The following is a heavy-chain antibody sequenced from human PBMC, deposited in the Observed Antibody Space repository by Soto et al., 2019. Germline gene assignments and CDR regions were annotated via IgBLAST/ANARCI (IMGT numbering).Heavy chain of an antibody. Sequence: GESLKISCAASGFTFSSYGMHWVRQAPGKGLEWVAVISYDGSNKYYADSVKGRFTISRDNSKNTLYLQMNSLRAEDTAVYYCAKGSSSGWYYWGQGTLVTVSS. CDR2: ISYDGSNK. CDR1: GFTFSSYG. V-gene: IGHV3-30*18. CDR3: AKGSSSGWYY. J-gene: IGHJ4*02. D-gene: IGHD6-19*01.